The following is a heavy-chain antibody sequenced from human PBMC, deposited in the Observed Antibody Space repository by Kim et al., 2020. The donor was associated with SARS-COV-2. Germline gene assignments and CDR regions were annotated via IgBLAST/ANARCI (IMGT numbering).Heavy chain of an antibody. CDR2: IHYSGST. CDR1: GGSISGYF. J-gene: IGHJ5*02. Sequence: SETLSLTCTVSGGSISGYFWSWIRQLRGKGLGWIGYIHYSGSTNYSPSLKSRVTISVDTSKNQFSLKLSSVTAADTAVYYCARAGGRGRYGGCDHWGQGT. CDR3: ARAGGRGRYGGCDH. D-gene: IGHD6-19*01. V-gene: IGHV4-59*13.